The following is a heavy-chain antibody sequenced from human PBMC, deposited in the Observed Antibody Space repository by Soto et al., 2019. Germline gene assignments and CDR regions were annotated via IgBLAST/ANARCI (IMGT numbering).Heavy chain of an antibody. Sequence: EVQLVESGGGLVQPGGSLRLSCEGSGFTFSNYWMNWVRQAPGKGLEGVANIKQDGSEKNYVDSVKGRFTISRDNAKNSLYLQMNSLRVEDTPLYYCVVTTSTFGIWGQGAMVTVSS. V-gene: IGHV3-7*05. J-gene: IGHJ3*02. CDR1: GFTFSNYW. D-gene: IGHD2-21*02. CDR2: IKQDGSEK. CDR3: VVTTSTFGI.